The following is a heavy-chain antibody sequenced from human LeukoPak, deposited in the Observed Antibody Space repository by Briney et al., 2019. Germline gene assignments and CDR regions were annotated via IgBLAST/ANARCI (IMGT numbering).Heavy chain of an antibody. Sequence: GGSLRLSCAASRFTFSSYWMGWVRQAPGKGLEWVANIKPDGSEKYYVDSVKGRFTISRDNAKNSLYLQMNSLRTEDTAVYYCARGLRSTTVVNKVFDYWGQGTLVTVSS. D-gene: IGHD4-23*01. CDR1: RFTFSSYW. V-gene: IGHV3-7*01. CDR3: ARGLRSTTVVNKVFDY. CDR2: IKPDGSEK. J-gene: IGHJ4*02.